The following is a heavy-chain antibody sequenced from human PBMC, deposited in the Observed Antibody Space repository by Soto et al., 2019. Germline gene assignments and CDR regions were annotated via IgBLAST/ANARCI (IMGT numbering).Heavy chain of an antibody. V-gene: IGHV3-73*01. Sequence: GGSLRLSCAASGFTFSGSAMHWVRQASGKGLEWVGRIRSKANSYATAYAASVKGRFTISRDDSKNTAYLQMNSLKTEDTAVYYCTRAPDRSSSSFDYWGQGTLVTVSS. CDR3: TRAPDRSSSSFDY. D-gene: IGHD6-6*01. CDR2: IRSKANSYAT. CDR1: GFTFSGSA. J-gene: IGHJ4*02.